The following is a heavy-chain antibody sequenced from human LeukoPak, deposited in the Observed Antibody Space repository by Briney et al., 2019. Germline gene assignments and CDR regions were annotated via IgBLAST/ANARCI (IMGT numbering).Heavy chain of an antibody. CDR3: ARGRGSYLFDP. J-gene: IGHJ5*02. D-gene: IGHD1-26*01. CDR1: GLTFSNFK. Sequence: GGSLRLSCAVSGLTFSNFKMNWVRQAPGKGLEWVSVIYSGGSTYYADSVKGRFTISRDNSKNTLYLQMNSLRAEDTAVYYCARGRGSYLFDPWGQGTLVTVSS. V-gene: IGHV3-53*01. CDR2: IYSGGST.